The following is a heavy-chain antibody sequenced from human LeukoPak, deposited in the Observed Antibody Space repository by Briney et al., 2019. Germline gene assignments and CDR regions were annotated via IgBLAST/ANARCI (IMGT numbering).Heavy chain of an antibody. Sequence: SETLSLTCTVSGGSIGSDYWSWIRQPPGKGLEWIGYIYYSGSTKYNPSLKSRVTISVDTSKNQFSLKLSSVTAADTAVYYCARLDCSSTGCYYNWFDPWGQGTLVTVSS. D-gene: IGHD2-2*01. CDR3: ARLDCSSTGCYYNWFDP. CDR2: IYYSGST. V-gene: IGHV4-59*01. CDR1: GGSIGSDY. J-gene: IGHJ5*02.